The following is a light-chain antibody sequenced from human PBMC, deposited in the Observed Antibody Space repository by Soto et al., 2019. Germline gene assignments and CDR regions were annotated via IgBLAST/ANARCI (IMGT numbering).Light chain of an antibody. Sequence: QSALTQPASVSGSPGQSITISCTGTSSDVGSFNSVSWYQQHPGKAPKLMIYEVSNRPSGVSNRFSGSKSGNTASLTISGLQAEDEADYFCSSYTSTTTDVIFGGGTKLTVL. CDR3: SSYTSTTTDVI. CDR2: EVS. CDR1: SSDVGSFNS. J-gene: IGLJ2*01. V-gene: IGLV2-14*01.